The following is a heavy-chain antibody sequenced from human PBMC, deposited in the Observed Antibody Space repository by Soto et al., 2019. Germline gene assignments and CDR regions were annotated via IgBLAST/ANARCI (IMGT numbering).Heavy chain of an antibody. Sequence: ASVKVSCKASGGTFSSYAISLVRQAPGQGLEXMGGXIXIXGXAXYXXXXQGRVTITADESTSTAYMELSSLRSEDTAVYYCARYYGDYGWFDPWGQGTLVTVSS. CDR1: GGTFSSYA. CDR3: ARYYGDYGWFDP. V-gene: IGHV1-69*13. CDR2: XIXIXGXA. D-gene: IGHD4-17*01. J-gene: IGHJ5*02.